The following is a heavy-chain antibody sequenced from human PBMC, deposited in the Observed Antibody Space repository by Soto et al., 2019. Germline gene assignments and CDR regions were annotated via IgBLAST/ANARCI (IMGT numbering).Heavy chain of an antibody. CDR3: ARRGLSSSSTFRYFYYGMDA. CDR1: GYTFTSYD. J-gene: IGHJ6*02. Sequence: QVQLVQSGAEVKKPGASVKVSCKASGYTFTSYDFNWVRQATGQGLEWMGWMNPNSGHTAYAQKFQGRVTMTRNTSISTAYMELSSVRSEDTAVYYCARRGLSSSSTFRYFYYGMDAWGQGTTVTVSS. D-gene: IGHD6-6*01. CDR2: MNPNSGHT. V-gene: IGHV1-8*01.